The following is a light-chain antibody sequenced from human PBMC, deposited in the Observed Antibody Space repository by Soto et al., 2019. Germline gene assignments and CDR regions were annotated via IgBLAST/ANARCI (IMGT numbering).Light chain of an antibody. CDR1: QSVSSY. CDR2: DAS. V-gene: IGKV3-11*01. J-gene: IGKJ2*01. CDR3: QQRANWPLT. Sequence: ETVLTQSPATLSLSPGERATLSSRASQSVSSYLAWYQQKPGQAPRLLIYDASNRATGIPARFSGSWSGTDFTLTISSLEPEDYAVYYCQQRANWPLTFGQGTKLEIK.